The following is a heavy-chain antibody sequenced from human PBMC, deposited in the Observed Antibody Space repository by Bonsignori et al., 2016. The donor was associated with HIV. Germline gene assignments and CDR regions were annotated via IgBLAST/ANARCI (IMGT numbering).Heavy chain of an antibody. CDR2: IYASGST. CDR3: ASLSSSWYLTDF. J-gene: IGHJ4*02. V-gene: IGHV4-4*07. D-gene: IGHD6-13*01. Sequence: WIRQPPGKGLEWIGRIYASGSTNYNPSLKSRVTMSADTSKNQFSLNLTSVTAADTAVYYCASLSSSWYLTDFWGQGTLVTVSS.